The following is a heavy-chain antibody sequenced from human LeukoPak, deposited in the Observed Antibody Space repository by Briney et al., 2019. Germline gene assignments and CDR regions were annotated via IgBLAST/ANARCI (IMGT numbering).Heavy chain of an antibody. V-gene: IGHV4-34*01. Sequence: SETLSLTCAVYGGSFSGYYWSWIRQPPGKGLEWIGEINHSGSTNYNPSLKSRVTISVDTSKNQFSLRLRSVAAADTAVYYCARALSRGYSYGTLAYWGQGTLVTVSS. CDR2: INHSGST. CDR3: ARALSRGYSYGTLAY. D-gene: IGHD5-18*01. J-gene: IGHJ4*02. CDR1: GGSFSGYY.